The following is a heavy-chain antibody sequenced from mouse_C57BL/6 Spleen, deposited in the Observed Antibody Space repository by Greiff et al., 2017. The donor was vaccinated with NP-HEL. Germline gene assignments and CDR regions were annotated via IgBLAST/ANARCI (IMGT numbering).Heavy chain of an antibody. CDR2: INPSNGGP. CDR3: ARWGYGSSYRAMDY. CDR1: GYTFTSYW. J-gene: IGHJ4*01. V-gene: IGHV1-53*01. Sequence: QVQLKQPGTELVKPGASVKLSCKASGYTFTSYWMHWVKQRPGQGLEWIGNINPSNGGPNYNEKFKSKATLTVDKSSSTAYMQLSSLTSEDSAVYYCARWGYGSSYRAMDYWGQGTSVTVSS. D-gene: IGHD1-1*01.